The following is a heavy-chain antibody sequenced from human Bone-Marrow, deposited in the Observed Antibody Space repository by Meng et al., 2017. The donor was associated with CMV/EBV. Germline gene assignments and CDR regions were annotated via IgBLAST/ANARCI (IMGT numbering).Heavy chain of an antibody. CDR1: GGTFSSYA. D-gene: IGHD6-25*01. CDR2: IIPIFGTA. Sequence: SVKVSCKASGGTFSSYAISWVRQAPGQGLEWMGGIIPIFGTANYAQKFQGRVTITTDESTSTAYMELSSLRSEDTAVYYCARVISAAILQEDYYYYGMDVWGQGTTVTVSS. J-gene: IGHJ6*02. V-gene: IGHV1-69*05. CDR3: ARVISAAILQEDYYYYGMDV.